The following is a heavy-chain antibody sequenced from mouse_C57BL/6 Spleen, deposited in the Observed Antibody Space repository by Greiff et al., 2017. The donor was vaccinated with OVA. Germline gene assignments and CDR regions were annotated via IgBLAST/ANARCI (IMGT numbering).Heavy chain of an antibody. CDR1: GFTFSSYA. CDR2: ISSGGDYI. V-gene: IGHV5-9-1*02. CDR3: TRDHYYGSSYAMDY. Sequence: EVHLVESGEGLVKPGGSLKLSCAASGFTFSSYAMSWVRQTPEKRLEWVAYISSGGDYIYYADTVKGRFTISRDNARHTLYLQMSSLKSEDTAMYYCTRDHYYGSSYAMDYWGQGTSVTVSS. D-gene: IGHD1-1*01. J-gene: IGHJ4*01.